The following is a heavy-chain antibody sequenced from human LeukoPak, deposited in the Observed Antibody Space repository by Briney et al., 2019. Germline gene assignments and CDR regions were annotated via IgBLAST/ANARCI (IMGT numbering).Heavy chain of an antibody. CDR2: IGTAGDT. CDR3: AKGRAPEVYYDSHEY. J-gene: IGHJ4*02. D-gene: IGHD3-22*01. Sequence: GGSLRLSCAASGFTLSSYAMHWVRQPAGKGLEWVSAIGTAGDTFYPGSVKGRFTISRDNSKNTLYLQMNSLRAEDTAVYYCAKGRAPEVYYDSHEYWGQGTLVTVSS. V-gene: IGHV3-13*01. CDR1: GFTLSSYA.